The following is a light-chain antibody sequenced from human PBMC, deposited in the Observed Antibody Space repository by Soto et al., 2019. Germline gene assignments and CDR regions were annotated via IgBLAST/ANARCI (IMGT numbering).Light chain of an antibody. V-gene: IGKV1-9*01. CDR1: QGISSY. Sequence: DIQLTQSPSFLSASVGDRVTITCRASQGISSYLVWYQQKPGKAPKLLIYAASTLQSGVPSRFSGSGSVTEFTLTISSLQPEDFATYYCQQLNSYPYTFGQGTKLEIK. CDR3: QQLNSYPYT. CDR2: AAS. J-gene: IGKJ2*01.